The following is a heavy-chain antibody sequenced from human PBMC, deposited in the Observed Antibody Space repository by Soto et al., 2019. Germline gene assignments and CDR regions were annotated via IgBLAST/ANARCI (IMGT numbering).Heavy chain of an antibody. J-gene: IGHJ6*02. Sequence: SETLSLTCAVYGGSFSGYYWSWIRQPPGKGLEWIGEINHSGSTNYNPSLKSRVTISVDTSKNQFSLKLSSVTAADTAVYYCAKGTRAQYYYDSSGLDYYYYGMDVWGQGTTVTVSS. CDR1: GGSFSGYY. CDR3: AKGTRAQYYYDSSGLDYYYYGMDV. CDR2: INHSGST. D-gene: IGHD3-22*01. V-gene: IGHV4-34*01.